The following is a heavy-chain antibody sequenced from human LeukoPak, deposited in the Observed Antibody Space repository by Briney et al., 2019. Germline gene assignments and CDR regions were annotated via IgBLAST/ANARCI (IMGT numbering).Heavy chain of an antibody. CDR3: AKSYSVSDHYFDS. V-gene: IGHV3-53*05. Sequence: GGSQRLSCAASGFRVTGNYLNWVRQAPGMGLEWVSTIYSGGSTYYSESVKGRFTISRDNSKNTVYLQMNSLRLEDAAVYYCAKSYSVSDHYFDSWGQGTLVTVSS. CDR2: IYSGGST. J-gene: IGHJ5*01. CDR1: GFRVTGNY. D-gene: IGHD5-18*01.